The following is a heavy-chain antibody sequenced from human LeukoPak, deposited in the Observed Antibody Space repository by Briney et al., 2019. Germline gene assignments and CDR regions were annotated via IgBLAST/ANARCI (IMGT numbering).Heavy chain of an antibody. Sequence: SGRSLRLSCAASGFTFSSYGMHWVRQAPGKGLEWVAVISYDGSDKYYADSVKGRFTISRDNSKNTLCLQMNSLRAEDTAVYYCARDRNKWGDYYYYGMDVWGQGTTVTVSS. D-gene: IGHD1-26*01. CDR1: GFTFSSYG. V-gene: IGHV3-30*03. CDR3: ARDRNKWGDYYYYGMDV. CDR2: ISYDGSDK. J-gene: IGHJ6*02.